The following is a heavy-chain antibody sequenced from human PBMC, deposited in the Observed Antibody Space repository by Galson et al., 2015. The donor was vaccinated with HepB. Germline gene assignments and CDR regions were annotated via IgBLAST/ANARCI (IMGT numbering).Heavy chain of an antibody. CDR3: ARVEGGRIMITFGGVIVNAFDI. Sequence: SLRLSCAASGFTFSSYWMSWVRQAPGKGLEWVANIKQDGNEKYYVDSVKGRFTISRDNAKNSLYLQMNSLRAEDTAVYYCARVEGGRIMITFGGVIVNAFDIWGQGTMVTVSS. CDR1: GFTFSSYW. D-gene: IGHD3-16*02. V-gene: IGHV3-7*03. CDR2: IKQDGNEK. J-gene: IGHJ3*02.